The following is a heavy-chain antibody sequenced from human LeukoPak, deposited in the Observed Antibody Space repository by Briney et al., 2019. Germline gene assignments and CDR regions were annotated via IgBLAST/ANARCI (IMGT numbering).Heavy chain of an antibody. J-gene: IGHJ4*02. CDR3: ARIPRRLSPLDD. CDR2: IYHSGST. Sequence: SETLSLTCTVSGGSISSGGYYWSWIRQPPGKGLEWIGYIYHSGSTYYNPSLKSRVTISVDTSKNQFSLKLSSVTAADTAVYYCARIPRRLSPLDDWGQGTLVIVSS. D-gene: IGHD6-6*01. CDR1: GGSISSGGYY. V-gene: IGHV4-30-2*01.